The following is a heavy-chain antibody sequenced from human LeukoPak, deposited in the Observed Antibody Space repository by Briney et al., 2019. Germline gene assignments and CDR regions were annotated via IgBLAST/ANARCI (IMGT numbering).Heavy chain of an antibody. Sequence: SETLSLTCAVSGGSISSYYWNWIRQPPGKGLEWIGYIYYSGSTNYNPSLKSRVTISIDTSKNQLSLQLRSVTAADTAVYYCATDVRALVPYYFDFWGQGTLVTVS. CDR3: ATDVRALVPYYFDF. CDR1: GGSISSYY. V-gene: IGHV4-59*01. J-gene: IGHJ4*02. CDR2: IYYSGST. D-gene: IGHD3-10*02.